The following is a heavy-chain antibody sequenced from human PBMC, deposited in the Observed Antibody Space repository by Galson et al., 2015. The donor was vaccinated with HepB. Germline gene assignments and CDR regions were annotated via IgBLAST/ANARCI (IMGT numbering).Heavy chain of an antibody. Sequence: SLRLSCAASGFTFRSFAMHWVRQAPGKGPEFVSGIGISESSTHYTDSVKGRFSISRDNTKDTLYLQMSSLRLEDTAVYYCVRWISQHSGYDEWGQGTQVTVSS. D-gene: IGHD5-12*01. V-gene: IGHV3-64D*06. CDR3: VRWISQHSGYDE. J-gene: IGHJ4*02. CDR2: IGISESST. CDR1: GFTFRSFA.